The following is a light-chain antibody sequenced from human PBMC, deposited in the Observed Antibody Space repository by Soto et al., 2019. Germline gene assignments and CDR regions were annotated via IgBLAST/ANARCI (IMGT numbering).Light chain of an antibody. CDR2: GAS. CDR3: PQYGRPPWT. J-gene: IGKJ1*01. Sequence: EIVLTQSPGTLSLSPGERATLSCRASQSVSSYLAWYQQNPGPAPRLLLYGASSRAPGLPDRFSGSGSGTDFPLTLRRLEAEDFAVYYWPQYGRPPWTFRPGTKVDIK. V-gene: IGKV3-20*01. CDR1: QSVSSY.